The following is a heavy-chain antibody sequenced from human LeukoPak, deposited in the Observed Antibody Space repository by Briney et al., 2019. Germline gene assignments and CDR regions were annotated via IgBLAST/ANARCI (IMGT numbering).Heavy chain of an antibody. Sequence: SETLSLTCTVSGGSIGSDTFSYNAIRQPPGKGLEWIGYIFHTGSTYYSPSLKSRVTIAVDRSKNQFSLKLSSVTAADTAVYYCVRGYRDYPYYFDNWGQGTLVTVSS. D-gene: IGHD4-17*01. CDR3: VRGYRDYPYYFDN. V-gene: IGHV4-30-2*01. J-gene: IGHJ4*02. CDR1: GGSIGSDTFS. CDR2: IFHTGST.